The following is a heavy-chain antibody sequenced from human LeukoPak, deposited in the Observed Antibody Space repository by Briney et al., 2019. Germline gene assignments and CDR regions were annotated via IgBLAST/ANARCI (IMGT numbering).Heavy chain of an antibody. Sequence: GGSLRLSCIDSEFTFSTYWMHWVRQAPGEGPVWVSRINPDGSWTDYADSVKGRFTISRDNAKNTLFLHMNSLRAEDTAVYYCNVRWGPNSDYWGQGTLVTVSS. D-gene: IGHD7-27*01. J-gene: IGHJ4*02. CDR2: INPDGSWT. V-gene: IGHV3-74*01. CDR1: EFTFSTYW. CDR3: NVRWGPNSDY.